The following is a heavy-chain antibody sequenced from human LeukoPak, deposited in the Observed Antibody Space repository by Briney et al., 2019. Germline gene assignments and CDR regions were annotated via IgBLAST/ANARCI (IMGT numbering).Heavy chain of an antibody. CDR3: TRVGYIDEGIDY. D-gene: IGHD5-24*01. CDR2: IWYDGSNK. CDR1: GFTFSSYG. V-gene: IGHV3-33*03. Sequence: GGSLRLSCAASGFTFSSYGMHWVRQAPGKGLEWVAVIWYDGSNKYYADSVKGRFTISRDNAKNSLYLQMNSLRAEDTAIYYCTRVGYIDEGIDYWGQGTLVTVSS. J-gene: IGHJ4*02.